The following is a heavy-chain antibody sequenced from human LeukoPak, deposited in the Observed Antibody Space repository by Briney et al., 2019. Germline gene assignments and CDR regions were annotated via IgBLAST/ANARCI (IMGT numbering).Heavy chain of an antibody. CDR2: LRSDGTT. CDR3: ARDGSYKFDY. D-gene: IGHD1-26*01. J-gene: IGHJ4*02. V-gene: IGHV3-74*01. Sequence: GGSLRLSRAASGFTFSNSWMHWVRQTPGKGLVWVSCLRSDGTTTYAESVKGRFTISRDSAKNTLYLQMNSLRADDTAVYYCARDGSYKFDYWGQGTLVTVSP. CDR1: GFTFSNSW.